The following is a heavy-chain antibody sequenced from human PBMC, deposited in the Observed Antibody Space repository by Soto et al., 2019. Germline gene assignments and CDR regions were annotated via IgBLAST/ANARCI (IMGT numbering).Heavy chain of an antibody. D-gene: IGHD2-2*01. V-gene: IGHV1-69*06. CDR3: AKLVGPAPRRSSMDV. CDR2: SIPIFGTA. J-gene: IGHJ6*02. Sequence: QVQLVQSGAEVKKPGSSVKVSCKASGGTFTSYAVSWVRQAPGQGLEWMGVSIPIFGTANYARKFQGRVTITADKSTSTAYMELSSLRSEDTAVYYCAKLVGPAPRRSSMDVWGQGTTVTVSS. CDR1: GGTFTSYA.